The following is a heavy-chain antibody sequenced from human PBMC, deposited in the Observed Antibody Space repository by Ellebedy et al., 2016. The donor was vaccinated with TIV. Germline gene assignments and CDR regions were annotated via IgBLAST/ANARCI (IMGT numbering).Heavy chain of an antibody. Sequence: GESLKISXAASGFTFSSYSMNWVRQAPGKGLEWVSYISSSSSYTNYADSVKGRFTISRDNAKNSLYLQMNSLRAEDTAVYYCARAQVGWTPIGDRDDAFDIWGQGTMVTVSS. CDR3: ARAQVGWTPIGDRDDAFDI. J-gene: IGHJ3*02. CDR2: ISSSSSYT. D-gene: IGHD3-16*01. CDR1: GFTFSSYS. V-gene: IGHV3-21*05.